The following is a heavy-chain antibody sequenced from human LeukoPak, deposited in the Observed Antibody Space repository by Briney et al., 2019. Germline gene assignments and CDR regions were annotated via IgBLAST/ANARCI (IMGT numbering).Heavy chain of an antibody. Sequence: PGGSLRLSCVASGFTFTNTWINWVRQAPGKGLEWVAVISYDGSNKYYADSVKGRFTISRDNSKNTLYLQMNSLRAEDTAVYYCARDPGYGSGSSYFDYWGQGTLVTVSS. V-gene: IGHV3-30-3*01. D-gene: IGHD3-10*01. CDR1: GFTFTNTW. CDR3: ARDPGYGSGSSYFDY. CDR2: ISYDGSNK. J-gene: IGHJ4*02.